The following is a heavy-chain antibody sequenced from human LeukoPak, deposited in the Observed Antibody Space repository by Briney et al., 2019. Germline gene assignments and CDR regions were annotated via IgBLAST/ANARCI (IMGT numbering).Heavy chain of an antibody. D-gene: IGHD3-9*01. CDR1: GGSISSSSYY. Sequence: SETLSLTCTVSGGSISSSSYYWGWIRQPPGKGLEWIGSIYYSGSTYYNPSLKSRVTISVDTSKNQFSLKLSSVTAADTAVYYCAKDQQSPGILTGYYQKSIDYWGQGTLVTVSS. J-gene: IGHJ4*02. CDR3: AKDQQSPGILTGYYQKSIDY. V-gene: IGHV4-39*07. CDR2: IYYSGST.